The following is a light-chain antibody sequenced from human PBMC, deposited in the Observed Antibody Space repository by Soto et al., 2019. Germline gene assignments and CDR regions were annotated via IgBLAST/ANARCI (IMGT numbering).Light chain of an antibody. Sequence: DIQMTQSPSSLSASEGHRVTITCRASQAISNYLSWYQYKPGKAPKLLIYDASNLKEGVPSRFSGSGSGTHFTFSISSLQPEYIATYYCQQYDILPRTFGQGTRVDIK. J-gene: IGKJ1*01. V-gene: IGKV1-33*01. CDR1: QAISNY. CDR3: QQYDILPRT. CDR2: DAS.